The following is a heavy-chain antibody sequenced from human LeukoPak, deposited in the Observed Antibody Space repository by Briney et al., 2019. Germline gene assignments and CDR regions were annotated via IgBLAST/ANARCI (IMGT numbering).Heavy chain of an antibody. V-gene: IGHV4-59*01. J-gene: IGHJ5*02. CDR2: IYYSGST. CDR3: ARDRGYSSSWTLGGFDP. Sequence: SETLSLTCTVSGGSISSYYWSWIRQPPGKGLEWIGYIYYSGSTNYNPSLKSRVTISVDTSKNQFSLKLSSVTAADTAVYYCARDRGYSSSWTLGGFDPWGQGTLVTVSS. CDR1: GGSISSYY. D-gene: IGHD6-6*01.